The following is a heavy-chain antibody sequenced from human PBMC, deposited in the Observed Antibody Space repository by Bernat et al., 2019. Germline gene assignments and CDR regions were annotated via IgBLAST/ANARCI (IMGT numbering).Heavy chain of an antibody. Sequence: EVQLVESGGGLVQPGGSLRLSCAASGFSFSSYAMTWVRQAPGKGLEWVSYISSSSSYIYYADSVKGRFTISRDNAKNSLYLQMNSLRAEDTAVYYCARVGSWDWFDPWGQGTLVTVSS. CDR2: ISSSSSYI. J-gene: IGHJ5*02. D-gene: IGHD3-10*01. CDR3: ARVGSWDWFDP. CDR1: GFSFSSYA. V-gene: IGHV3-21*05.